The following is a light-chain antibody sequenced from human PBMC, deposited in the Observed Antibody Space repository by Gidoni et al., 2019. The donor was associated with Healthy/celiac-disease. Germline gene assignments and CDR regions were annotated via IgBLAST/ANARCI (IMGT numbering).Light chain of an antibody. CDR1: QSVSSY. V-gene: IGKV3-11*01. CDR3: QQRSNWPWT. J-gene: IGKJ1*01. CDR2: AAS. Sequence: DILLTQSPSTLSSSQGERATLSCRASQSVSSYLAWYQQKPGKAPRLLIYAASNRHTGIPARFSGSGSGTEFTLTISSLEPEDFAVYYCQQRSNWPWTFGQGTKVEIK.